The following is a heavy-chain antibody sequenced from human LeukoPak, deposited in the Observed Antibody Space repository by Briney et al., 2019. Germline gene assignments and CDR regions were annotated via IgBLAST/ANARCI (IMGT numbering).Heavy chain of an antibody. Sequence: GGSLRLSCAASGFSFTSYWMHWVRQAPGKGVVWLSRINSDGTITSYADSLEGRFTISRDNAKNTVYLQMNSLRAEDTAVYYCARPGVGFDYWGQGALVTVSS. CDR1: GFSFTSYW. CDR3: ARPGVGFDY. V-gene: IGHV3-74*01. CDR2: INSDGTIT. J-gene: IGHJ4*02.